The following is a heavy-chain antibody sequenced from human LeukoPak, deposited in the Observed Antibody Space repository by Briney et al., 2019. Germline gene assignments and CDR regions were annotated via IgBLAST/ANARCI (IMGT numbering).Heavy chain of an antibody. Sequence: PSETLSLTCTVSGGSISSSSYYWGWIRQPPGKGLEWIGTIYYSGSTYYNPSLKSRVTISVDTSKNQFSLKLSSVTAADTAVYYCARQGSGNYLSPVNYWGQGTQVTVSS. V-gene: IGHV4-39*01. D-gene: IGHD1-26*01. CDR3: ARQGSGNYLSPVNY. CDR1: GGSISSSSYY. J-gene: IGHJ4*02. CDR2: IYYSGST.